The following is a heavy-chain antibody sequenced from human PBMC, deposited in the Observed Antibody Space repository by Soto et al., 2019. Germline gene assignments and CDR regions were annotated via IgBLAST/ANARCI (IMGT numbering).Heavy chain of an antibody. D-gene: IGHD3-10*01. CDR1: GGTFSSYA. Sequence: QVQLVQSGAEVKKPGSSVKVSCKASGGTFSSYAISWVRQAPGQGLEWMGGIIPILGTANYAQKFQGRVTXAXDXXTSTAYMELSSLRSEDTAVYYCARGRNMDYYGMDVWGQGATVTVSS. CDR3: ARGRNMDYYGMDV. J-gene: IGHJ6*02. CDR2: IIPILGTA. V-gene: IGHV1-69*05.